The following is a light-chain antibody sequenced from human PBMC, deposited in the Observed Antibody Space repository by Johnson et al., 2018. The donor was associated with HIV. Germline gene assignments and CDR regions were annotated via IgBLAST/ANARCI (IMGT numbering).Light chain of an antibody. CDR1: SSNLGNNY. CDR2: DND. Sequence: SVLTQPPSVSAAPGQKVTISCSGSSSNLGNNYVSWYQQLPGAAPKLLIFDNDKRPSGIPDRFSGSKSGTSATLGITGLQTGDEADYYCETWDSSLSGVFGTGTKVTVL. V-gene: IGLV1-51*01. CDR3: ETWDSSLSGV. J-gene: IGLJ1*01.